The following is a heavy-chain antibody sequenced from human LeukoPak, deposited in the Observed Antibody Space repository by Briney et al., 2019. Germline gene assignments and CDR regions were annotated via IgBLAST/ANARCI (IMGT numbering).Heavy chain of an antibody. Sequence: GGSLRLSCAASGFTFSSYAMTWVRQAPGMGLEWVSSISGSGGGTHYADSVKGRLTISRDNSYNTLYLQMNSLTAEDTAVYYCAKSLGGIVVVVAASWGQGTLVTVSS. CDR3: AKSLGGIVVVVAAS. D-gene: IGHD2-15*01. CDR1: GFTFSSYA. CDR2: ISGSGGGT. V-gene: IGHV3-23*01. J-gene: IGHJ4*02.